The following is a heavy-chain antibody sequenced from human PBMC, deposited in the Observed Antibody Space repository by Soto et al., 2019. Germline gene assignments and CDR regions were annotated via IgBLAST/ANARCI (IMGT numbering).Heavy chain of an antibody. CDR1: GFSLSTSGMC. Sequence: ESGPTLVNPTQTLTLTCTFSGFSLSTSGMCVSWIRQPPGKALEWLARIDWDDDKYYSTSLKTRLTISKDTSKNQVVLTMTNMDPVDTATYYCARTFDYGDYSGFDYWGQGTLVTVSS. V-gene: IGHV2-70*11. D-gene: IGHD4-17*01. J-gene: IGHJ4*02. CDR3: ARTFDYGDYSGFDY. CDR2: IDWDDDK.